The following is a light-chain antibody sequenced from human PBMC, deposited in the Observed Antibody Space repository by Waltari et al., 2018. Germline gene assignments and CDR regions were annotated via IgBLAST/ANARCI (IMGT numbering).Light chain of an antibody. CDR3: SVKRGSNTVV. J-gene: IGLJ2*01. CDR1: SRDDYNY. CDR2: DVS. Sequence: QSALTQPASVSGSPGQSITISCTGASRDDYNYVCWYQHHPGKAPKLMMYDVSNRPSGVSNRFSGSKSGSTASLTISGLQAEDEADYYCSVKRGSNTVVFGGGTKLTVL. V-gene: IGLV2-14*03.